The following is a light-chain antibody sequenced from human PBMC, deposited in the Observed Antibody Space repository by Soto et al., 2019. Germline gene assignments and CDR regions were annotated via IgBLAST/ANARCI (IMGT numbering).Light chain of an antibody. CDR2: DVS. CDR3: NSFTPPTTYV. V-gene: IGLV2-14*03. J-gene: IGLJ1*01. Sequence: QSVLTQPASVSGSPGQSITISCTGASSDVGGFDHVSWYQQHPGKVPRLLIYDVSSRPSGVSDRFSGSKSGNTASLTISGPKAEDEADYYCNSFTPPTTYVFETGTKVTAL. CDR1: SSDVGGFDH.